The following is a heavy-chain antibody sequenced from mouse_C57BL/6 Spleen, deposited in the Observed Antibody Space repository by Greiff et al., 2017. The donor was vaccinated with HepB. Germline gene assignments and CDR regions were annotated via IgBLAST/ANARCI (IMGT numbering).Heavy chain of an antibody. Sequence: VQLQQSGAELARPGASVKLSCKASGYTFTSYGISWVKQRTGQGLEWIGEIYPRSGNTYYNEKFKGKATLTADKSSSTAYMELRSLTSEDSAVYFCTYYGSSPYYCDYWGQGTTLTVSS. J-gene: IGHJ2*01. CDR3: TYYGSSPYYCDY. V-gene: IGHV1-81*01. CDR2: IYPRSGNT. CDR1: GYTFTSYG. D-gene: IGHD1-1*01.